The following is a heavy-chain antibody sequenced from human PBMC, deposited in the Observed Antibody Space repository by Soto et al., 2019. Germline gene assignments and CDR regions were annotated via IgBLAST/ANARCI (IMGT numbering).Heavy chain of an antibody. CDR3: ARTAFGKGSSWYRIPYGMDV. D-gene: IGHD6-13*01. J-gene: IGHJ6*02. CDR1: GYTFTSYG. Sequence: QVQLVQSGAEVKKPGASVKVSCKASGYTFTSYGISWVRQAPGQGLEWMGWISAYNGNTNYAQKLKGRVTMNTDTSTSTAYMELRSLRSDDTAVYYCARTAFGKGSSWYRIPYGMDVWGQGTTVTVSS. CDR2: ISAYNGNT. V-gene: IGHV1-18*01.